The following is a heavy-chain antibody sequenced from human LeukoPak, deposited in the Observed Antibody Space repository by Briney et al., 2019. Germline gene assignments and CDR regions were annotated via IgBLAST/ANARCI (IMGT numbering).Heavy chain of an antibody. J-gene: IGHJ4*02. Sequence: GRSLRLSCAASGFNFGSYAMHWVRQAPDKGLQWVAVIWYDGSNKYFADSVKGRFIISRDNSKSTVFLQMSSLRIEDTGVYYCARGAHYGGNSPDYWGQGTLVTVSS. D-gene: IGHD4-23*01. CDR2: IWYDGSNK. CDR1: GFNFGSYA. V-gene: IGHV3-30*04. CDR3: ARGAHYGGNSPDY.